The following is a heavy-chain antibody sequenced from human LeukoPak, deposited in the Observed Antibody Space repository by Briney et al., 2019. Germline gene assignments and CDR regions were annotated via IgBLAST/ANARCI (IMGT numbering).Heavy chain of an antibody. CDR2: ISAYNGNT. CDR1: GYTFTNYG. J-gene: IGHJ5*02. V-gene: IGHV1-18*01. D-gene: IGHD6-19*01. CDR3: ARDSVAVAGSGTYWFDP. Sequence: ASVKVSCKASGYTFTNYGISWVRQAPGQGLEWMGWISAYNGNTNYAQKLQGRVTMTTDTSTSTAYMELRSLRSDDTAVYYCARDSVAVAGSGTYWFDPWGQGTLVTVSS.